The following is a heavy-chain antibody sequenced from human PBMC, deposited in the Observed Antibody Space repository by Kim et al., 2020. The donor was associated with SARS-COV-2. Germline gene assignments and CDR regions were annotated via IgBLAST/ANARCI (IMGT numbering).Heavy chain of an antibody. V-gene: IGHV5-51*01. CDR3: ARLMGSIDY. CDR2: DSET. Sequence: DSETTYSPAFQGQVTISADKTISTAYLQWSSLKASDTAMYYCARLMGSIDYWGQGTLVTVSS. D-gene: IGHD6-6*01. J-gene: IGHJ4*02.